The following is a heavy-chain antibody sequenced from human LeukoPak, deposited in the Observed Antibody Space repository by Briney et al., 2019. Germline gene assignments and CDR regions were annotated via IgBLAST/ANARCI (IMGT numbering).Heavy chain of an antibody. CDR1: GFTFRSHW. CDR3: VRDGDVYNFDH. J-gene: IGHJ4*02. Sequence: GGSLRLSCAASGFTFRSHWMHWVRQAPGKGLVWVSRIKGDETYRNHADSVKGRFTISRDNAKNTLYLQMTSLRVEDTAIYYCVRDGDVYNFDHWGQGTLVTVSS. V-gene: IGHV3-74*01. D-gene: IGHD5-24*01. CDR2: IKGDETYR.